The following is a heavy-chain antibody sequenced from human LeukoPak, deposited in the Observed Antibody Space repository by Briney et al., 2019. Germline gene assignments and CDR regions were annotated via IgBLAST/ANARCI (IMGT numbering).Heavy chain of an antibody. J-gene: IGHJ3*02. Sequence: SGTLSLTCAVSGGSISSSNWWSWVRQPPGKGLEWIGEIYHSGSTNYNPSLKSRVTISVDKSKNQFSLKLSSVTAADTAVYYCARGGYCSSTSCSFDIWGQGTMVTASS. CDR2: IYHSGST. D-gene: IGHD2-2*01. CDR3: ARGGYCSSTSCSFDI. CDR1: GGSISSSNW. V-gene: IGHV4-4*02.